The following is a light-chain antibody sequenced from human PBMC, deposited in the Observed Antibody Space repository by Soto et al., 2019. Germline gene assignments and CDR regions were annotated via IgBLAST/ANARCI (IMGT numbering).Light chain of an antibody. J-gene: IGKJ4*01. CDR2: WAS. V-gene: IGKV4-1*01. CDR1: QTVLYSSNNKNY. Sequence: DIVMTQSPDSLAVSLGERATINCKSSQTVLYSSNNKNYLAWYQQKPGQPTKLLIYWASTRQSGVPDRFSGSGSVTDFTLTISSLQAEDVAVYYCQQYYSTPLTFGGGTKVELK. CDR3: QQYYSTPLT.